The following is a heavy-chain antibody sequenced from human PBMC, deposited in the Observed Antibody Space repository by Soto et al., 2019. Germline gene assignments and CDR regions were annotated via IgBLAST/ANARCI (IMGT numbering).Heavy chain of an antibody. CDR2: IYYSGST. CDR3: ALDYYDSSGYKDY. V-gene: IGHV4-61*08. Sequence: SETLSLTCTVSGGSISSGGYYWNWIRQHPGKGLEWIGYIYYSGSTNYNPSLKSRVTISVDTSKNQFSLKLSSVTAADTAVYYCALDYYDSSGYKDYWGQGTLVTVSS. J-gene: IGHJ4*02. D-gene: IGHD3-22*01. CDR1: GGSISSGGYY.